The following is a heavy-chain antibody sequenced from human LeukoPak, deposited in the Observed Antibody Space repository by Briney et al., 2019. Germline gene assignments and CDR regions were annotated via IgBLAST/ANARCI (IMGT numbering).Heavy chain of an antibody. CDR3: ARDGRRYCSGGSCYGFDY. D-gene: IGHD2-15*01. J-gene: IGHJ4*02. V-gene: IGHV3-33*01. CDR1: GFTFSSYG. CDR2: IWYDGSNK. Sequence: PGRSLRLSCAASGFTFSSYGMHWVRQAPGKGLECVAVIWYDGSNKYYADSVKGRFTISRDNSKNTLYLQMNSLRAEDTAVYYCARDGRRYCSGGSCYGFDYWGQGTLVTVSS.